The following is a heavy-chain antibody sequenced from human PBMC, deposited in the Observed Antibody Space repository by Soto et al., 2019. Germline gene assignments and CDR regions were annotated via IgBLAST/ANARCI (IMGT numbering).Heavy chain of an antibody. V-gene: IGHV4-4*07. Sequence: QVQLQESGPGLVKPSETLSLTCTVSGGSISSYYWSWIRQPAGKGLEWIGRIYTSGSTNYNPSLKSRVTMAVDTSKNQVSLKLSSVTAADTAGYYCASGNCRGGSCYWAYWGQGTLVTVSS. CDR1: GGSISSYY. CDR3: ASGNCRGGSCYWAY. D-gene: IGHD2-15*01. CDR2: IYTSGST. J-gene: IGHJ4*02.